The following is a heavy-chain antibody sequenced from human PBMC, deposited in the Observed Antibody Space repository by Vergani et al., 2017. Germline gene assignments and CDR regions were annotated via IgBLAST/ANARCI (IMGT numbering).Heavy chain of an antibody. CDR1: GGSISSGSYY. V-gene: IGHV4-61*02. CDR3: ARERAGYSSGWSYYFDC. CDR2: IYSSGST. Sequence: QVQLQESGPGLVKPSQTLSLTCTVSGGSISSGSYYWSWIRQPAGKGLEWIGRIYSSGSTNYNPSLKSRVTISVDTSKNQFSLKLSSVTAADTAVYYCARERAGYSSGWSYYFDCWGQGTLVTVSS. D-gene: IGHD6-19*01. J-gene: IGHJ4*02.